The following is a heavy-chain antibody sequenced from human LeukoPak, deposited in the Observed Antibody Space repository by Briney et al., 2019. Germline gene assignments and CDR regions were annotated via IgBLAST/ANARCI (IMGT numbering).Heavy chain of an antibody. J-gene: IGHJ4*02. V-gene: IGHV3-66*01. D-gene: IGHD4-17*01. CDR1: GFSVSTNY. CDR2: IYSGGIT. Sequence: GGSLRLSCAASGFSVSTNYMSWIRQAPGKGLEWVSLIYSGGITYYADSVKGRFTISRDNSRNTLALQMNRLRAEDTAVYYCARGKDYGVTDYWGQGILVTVSS. CDR3: ARGKDYGVTDY.